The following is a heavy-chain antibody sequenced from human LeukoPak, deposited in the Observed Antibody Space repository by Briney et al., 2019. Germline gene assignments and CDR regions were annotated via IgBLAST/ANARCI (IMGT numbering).Heavy chain of an antibody. Sequence: HPGGSLRLSCVASEYTFSNYAMSWVRQAPGKGLEWVSSIDSGDGSTYYADSVKGRFTISRDNSKNTLYLQMNSLRAEDTAMYYCASADGSGYRYYWGQGTLVTVSS. D-gene: IGHD3-22*01. CDR3: ASADGSGYRYY. CDR2: IDSGDGST. V-gene: IGHV3-23*01. J-gene: IGHJ4*02. CDR1: EYTFSNYA.